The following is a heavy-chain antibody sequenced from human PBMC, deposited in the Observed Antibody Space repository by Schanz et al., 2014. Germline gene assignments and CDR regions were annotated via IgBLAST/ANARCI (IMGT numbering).Heavy chain of an antibody. CDR3: ARGVRIDY. J-gene: IGHJ4*02. D-gene: IGHD3-3*01. Sequence: VQLVESGGGVVQPGGSLRLSCAASGFTFSNYAMGWVRQTPGKGLEWVSSISSSSSYISYADSVKGRFTISRDNAKKSLYLQMDSLRGDDTAVYYCARGVRIDYWGQGTLXIVSS. CDR1: GFTFSNYA. V-gene: IGHV3-21*01. CDR2: ISSSSSYI.